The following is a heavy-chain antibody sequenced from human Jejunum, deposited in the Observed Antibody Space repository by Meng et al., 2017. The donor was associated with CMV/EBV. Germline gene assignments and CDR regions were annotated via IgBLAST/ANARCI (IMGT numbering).Heavy chain of an antibody. CDR1: GDSVSSSSVT. D-gene: IGHD6-19*01. J-gene: IGHJ4*02. CDR2: TYYRSKWYN. V-gene: IGHV6-1*01. CDR3: ARGRGWISDL. Sequence: ISGDSVSSSSVTWNLISQSPSRGLEWLGRTYYRSKWYNDYAVSVKSRISINADTSKNQFSLQLNSVTPEDAAVYYCARGRGWISDLWGQGTLVTVSS.